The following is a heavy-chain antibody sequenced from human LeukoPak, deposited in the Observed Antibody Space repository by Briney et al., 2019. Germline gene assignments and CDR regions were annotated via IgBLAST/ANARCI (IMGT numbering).Heavy chain of an antibody. CDR3: ARDAPRGGSYFYYYYYMDV. Sequence: PSETLSLTCAVSGGSISSGDYYWSWIRQPPGKGLKWIWYIYYSGSTYYNPSLKSRVTISVDTSKNQFSLKLSSVTAADTAVYYCARDAPRGGSYFYYYYYMDVWGKGTTVTVSS. D-gene: IGHD1-26*01. V-gene: IGHV4-30-4*08. J-gene: IGHJ6*03. CDR2: IYYSGST. CDR1: GGSISSGDYY.